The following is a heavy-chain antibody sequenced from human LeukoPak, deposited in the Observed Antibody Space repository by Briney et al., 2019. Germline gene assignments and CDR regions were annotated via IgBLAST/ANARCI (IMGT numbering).Heavy chain of an antibody. CDR1: GFSFSGYS. Sequence: GGSLRLSCAASGFSFSGYSMNWVRQAPGKGLDWVSYISSGSRTIFYAESVKGRFTISRDNAKNLLYLEMNSLRAEDTAVYYCVRESIRGTRDFDYWSQGTLVTVSS. CDR3: VRESIRGTRDFDY. CDR2: ISSGSRTI. V-gene: IGHV3-48*04. J-gene: IGHJ4*02. D-gene: IGHD2-21*01.